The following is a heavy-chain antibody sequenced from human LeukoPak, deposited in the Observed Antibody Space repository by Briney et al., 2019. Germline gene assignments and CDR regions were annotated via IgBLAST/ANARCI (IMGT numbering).Heavy chain of an antibody. CDR2: INPSGGST. D-gene: IGHD2-15*01. Sequence: GASVKVSCKASGYTFTSYYMHWVRQAPGQGLEWMGIINPSGGSTSYAQKFQGRVTMTRDTSTSTVYMELSSLGSEDTAVYYCARAPAGYCSGGSCATFDYWGQGTLVTVSS. J-gene: IGHJ4*02. V-gene: IGHV1-46*01. CDR3: ARAPAGYCSGGSCATFDY. CDR1: GYTFTSYY.